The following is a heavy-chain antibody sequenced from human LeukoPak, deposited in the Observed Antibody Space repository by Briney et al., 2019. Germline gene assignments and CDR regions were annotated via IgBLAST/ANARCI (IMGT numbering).Heavy chain of an antibody. Sequence: PLETLSLTCTVSGASISSHCWSWIRQPPGKGLEWIGYINYRGNTEYSPSLRSRVTISADTSKNQVSLRLTSVTAADTAVYYCARTAAGSSGNYWGQGTLVTVSS. D-gene: IGHD6-6*01. CDR1: GASISSHC. J-gene: IGHJ4*02. V-gene: IGHV4-59*08. CDR3: ARTAAGSSGNY. CDR2: INYRGNT.